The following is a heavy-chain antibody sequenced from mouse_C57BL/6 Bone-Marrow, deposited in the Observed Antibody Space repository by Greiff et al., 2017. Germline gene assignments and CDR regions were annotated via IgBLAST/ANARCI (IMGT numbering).Heavy chain of an antibody. Sequence: QVQLQQSGPGLVAPSPCLSISCTVSGFSFTSYCVSWVRQPPGKGLEWLGVIWGDGSTNYHSALISRLSISTDNSKSQVFLKLNSLQTDDTAAYCCAKSWDYWGQGTTLTVSS. CDR1: GFSFTSYC. V-gene: IGHV2-3*01. CDR2: IWGDGST. J-gene: IGHJ2*01. CDR3: AKSWDY.